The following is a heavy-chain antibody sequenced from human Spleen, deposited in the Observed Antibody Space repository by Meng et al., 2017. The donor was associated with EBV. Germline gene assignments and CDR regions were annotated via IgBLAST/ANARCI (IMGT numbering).Heavy chain of an antibody. CDR1: GGSVSSSSYY. V-gene: IGHV4-61*01. CDR3: ARRPYCSGGSCYSSWYFDY. CDR2: IYYSGST. D-gene: IGHD2-15*01. J-gene: IGHJ4*02. Sequence: QLARHESGPGLVKPSETLSLTCTVSGGSVSSSSYYWSWIRQPPGKGLEWIGYIYYSGSTNYNPSLKSRVTISVDTSKNQFSLKLSSVTAADTAVYYCARRPYCSGGSCYSSWYFDYWGQGTLVTVSS.